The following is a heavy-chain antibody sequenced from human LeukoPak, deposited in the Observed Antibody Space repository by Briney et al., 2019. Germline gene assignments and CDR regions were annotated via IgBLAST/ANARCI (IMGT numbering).Heavy chain of an antibody. CDR2: ISSSGTTI. V-gene: IGHV3-48*03. CDR1: GFTFSRYE. D-gene: IGHD1-1*01. J-gene: IGHJ4*02. Sequence: GGSLRLSCAVSGFTFSRYEMSWVRQAPGKGLEWVSYISSSGTTIYYADSVKGRFTVSRDNAKNSLYLQMNSLRAEDTAVYYCARFTTGTTCDYWGQGTLVTVSS. CDR3: ARFTTGTTCDY.